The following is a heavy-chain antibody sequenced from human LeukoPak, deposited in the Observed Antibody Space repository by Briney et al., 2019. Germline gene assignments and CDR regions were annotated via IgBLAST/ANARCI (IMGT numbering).Heavy chain of an antibody. Sequence: GGSLRLSCAASGFTFSSYWMNWVRQAPGKGLEWVSYISSSGSTIYYADSVKGRFTISRDNAKNSLYLQMNSLRAEDTAVYYCARRRDSGSLQHFDYWGQGTLVTVSS. CDR1: GFTFSSYW. CDR3: ARRRDSGSLQHFDY. J-gene: IGHJ4*02. D-gene: IGHD1-26*01. V-gene: IGHV3-48*04. CDR2: ISSSGSTI.